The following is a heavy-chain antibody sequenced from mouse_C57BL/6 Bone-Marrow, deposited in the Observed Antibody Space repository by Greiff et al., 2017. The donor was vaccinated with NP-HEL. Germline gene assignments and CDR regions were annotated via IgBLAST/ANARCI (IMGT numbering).Heavy chain of an antibody. CDR3: ARGYSIHWYFDV. D-gene: IGHD2-5*01. Sequence: QVQLKQSGPGLVQPSQSLSITCTVSGFSLTSYGVHWVRQSPGKGLEWLGVIWSGGSTDYNAAFISRLSISKDNSKSQVFFKMNSLQADDTAIYYCARGYSIHWYFDVWGTGTTVTVSS. V-gene: IGHV2-2*01. CDR1: GFSLTSYG. J-gene: IGHJ1*03. CDR2: IWSGGST.